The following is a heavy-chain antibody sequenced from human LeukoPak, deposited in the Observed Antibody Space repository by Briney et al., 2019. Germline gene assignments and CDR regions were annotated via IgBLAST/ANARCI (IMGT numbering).Heavy chain of an antibody. D-gene: IGHD3-22*01. CDR3: ARVMYYYDSSGYSNIYFDY. V-gene: IGHV3-48*01. J-gene: IGHJ4*02. CDR2: ISSSSSTI. Sequence: PGGSLRLSCAASGFTFSNYSMNWVHQAPGKGLEWVSYISSSSSTIYYADSVKGRFTISRDNAKNSLYLQMNSLRAEDTAVYYYARVMYYYDSSGYSNIYFDYWGQGTLVTVSS. CDR1: GFTFSNYS.